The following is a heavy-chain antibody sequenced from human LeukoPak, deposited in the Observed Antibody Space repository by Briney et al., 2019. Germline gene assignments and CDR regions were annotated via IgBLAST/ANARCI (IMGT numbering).Heavy chain of an antibody. D-gene: IGHD3-10*01. CDR2: ISGSGGST. CDR3: ARSARLLWSGELPDY. V-gene: IGHV3-23*01. Sequence: GGSLRLSCAASGFTFSSYAMSWVRQAPGKGLEWVSAISGSGGSTYYADSVKGRFTISRDNSKNTLYLQMDSLRAEDTAVYYCARSARLLWSGELPDYWGQGTLVTVSS. J-gene: IGHJ4*02. CDR1: GFTFSSYA.